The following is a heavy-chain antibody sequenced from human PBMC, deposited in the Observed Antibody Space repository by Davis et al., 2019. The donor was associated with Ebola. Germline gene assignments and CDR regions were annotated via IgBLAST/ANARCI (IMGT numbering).Heavy chain of an antibody. D-gene: IGHD4-11*01. V-gene: IGHV1-69*13. Sequence: AASVKVSCKASGGTFRTFAISWVRQAPGQGLEWMGGIIPMFGTPNYAQKFHGRVTITAEEFTSTVYMELSSLRSEDTAVYYCARGRPTTVTTLTRTYYYYGMDVWGQGPRSPSP. CDR2: IIPMFGTP. CDR3: ARGRPTTVTTLTRTYYYYGMDV. CDR1: GGTFRTFA. J-gene: IGHJ6*02.